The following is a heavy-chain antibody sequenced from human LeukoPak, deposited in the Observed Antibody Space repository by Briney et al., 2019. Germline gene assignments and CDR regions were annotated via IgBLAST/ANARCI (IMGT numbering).Heavy chain of an antibody. Sequence: SETLSLTCTVSSGSINNYYWNWIRQPPGKGLEWIGYIYYSGSTNYNPSLKSRVTISVDMSKNQLSLKLSSVTAADTAVYYCARRAPYYDTLTGYYYYAMDVWGQGTTVTVSS. J-gene: IGHJ6*02. D-gene: IGHD3-9*01. V-gene: IGHV4-59*08. CDR2: IYYSGST. CDR3: ARRAPYYDTLTGYYYYAMDV. CDR1: SGSINNYY.